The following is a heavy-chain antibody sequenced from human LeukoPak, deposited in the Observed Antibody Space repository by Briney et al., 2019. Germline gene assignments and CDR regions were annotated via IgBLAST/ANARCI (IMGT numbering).Heavy chain of an antibody. J-gene: IGHJ5*02. V-gene: IGHV1-69*05. CDR2: IIPIFGTA. CDR1: GGTFGSYA. D-gene: IGHD2-2*01. CDR3: ARAEYCSSTSCYEIGLRWFDP. Sequence: GASVKVSCKASGGTFGSYAISWVRQAPGQGLEWMGGIIPIFGTANYAQKFQGRVTITTDESTSTAYMELSSLRSEDTAVYYCARAEYCSSTSCYEIGLRWFDPWGQGTLVTVSS.